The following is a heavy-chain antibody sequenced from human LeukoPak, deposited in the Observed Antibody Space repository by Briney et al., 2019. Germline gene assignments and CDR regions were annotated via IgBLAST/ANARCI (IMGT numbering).Heavy chain of an antibody. CDR1: GGSISSSSYY. V-gene: IGHV4-39*07. D-gene: IGHD5-12*01. CDR2: IYYSGST. J-gene: IGHJ4*02. Sequence: PSETLSLTCTVSGGSISSSSYYWGWIRQPPGKGLEWIGSIYYSGSTYYNPSLKSRVTISVDTSKNQFSLKLSSVTAADTAVYYCARVKGGSITFDYWGQGTLVTVSS. CDR3: ARVKGGSITFDY.